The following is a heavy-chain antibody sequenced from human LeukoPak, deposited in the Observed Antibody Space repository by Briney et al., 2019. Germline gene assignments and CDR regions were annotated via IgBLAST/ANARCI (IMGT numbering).Heavy chain of an antibody. D-gene: IGHD2-15*01. J-gene: IGHJ4*02. Sequence: SETLSLTCTVSGGSISSSSYYWGWIRQPPGRGLEWIGSIYYSGSTYYNLSLKSRVTISVDTSKNQFSLKLSSVTAADTAVYYCARHLCSGGSCYVFDYWGQGTLVTVSS. CDR3: ARHLCSGGSCYVFDY. V-gene: IGHV4-39*01. CDR1: GGSISSSSYY. CDR2: IYYSGST.